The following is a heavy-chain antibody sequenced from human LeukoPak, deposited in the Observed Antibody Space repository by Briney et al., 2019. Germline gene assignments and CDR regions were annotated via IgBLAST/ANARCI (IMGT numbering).Heavy chain of an antibody. D-gene: IGHD4-11*01. Sequence: GGSLRLSCAASGFTVSSNYMNWVRQAPGKGLEWVSMIYSGGNTFYTDSVKGRFIISRDNSKNTLDLQMNSLRAEDTAVYYCALSSNWPGFFDYWGQGTLVTVSS. V-gene: IGHV3-66*01. J-gene: IGHJ4*02. CDR2: IYSGGNT. CDR3: ALSSNWPGFFDY. CDR1: GFTVSSNY.